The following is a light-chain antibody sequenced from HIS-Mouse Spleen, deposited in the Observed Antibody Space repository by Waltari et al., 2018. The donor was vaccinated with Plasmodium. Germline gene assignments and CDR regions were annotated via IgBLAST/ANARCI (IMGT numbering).Light chain of an antibody. CDR1: SDINVGSYT. CDR3: MIWPSNASGV. Sequence: QPVLTQPPSSSASPGESARLTCTLPSDINVGSYTIYWYQKKPGSPPRYLLYYYSDSDKGQGSGVPSRFSGSKDASANTGILLISGLQSEDEADYYCMIWPSNASGVFGGGTKLTVL. V-gene: IGLV5-37*01. CDR2: YYSDSDK. J-gene: IGLJ3*02.